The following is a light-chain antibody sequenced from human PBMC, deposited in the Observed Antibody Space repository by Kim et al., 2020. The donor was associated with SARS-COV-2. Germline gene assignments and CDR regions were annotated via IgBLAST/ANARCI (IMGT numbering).Light chain of an antibody. CDR1: ISHVGGYTY. CDR2: DVT. V-gene: IGLV2-11*01. CDR3: CSFVGTNSYV. Sequence: QSVTIPSPGTISHVGGYTYVSWYQQHPGKAPKLLIYDVTKRPSGVPNRFSGSKSGSTASLTISGLQAEDEADYYCCSFVGTNSYVFGTGTKVTVL. J-gene: IGLJ1*01.